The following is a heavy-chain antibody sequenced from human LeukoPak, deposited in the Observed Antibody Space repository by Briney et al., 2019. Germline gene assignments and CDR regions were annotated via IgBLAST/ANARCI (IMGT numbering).Heavy chain of an antibody. CDR1: GFTFSSYW. D-gene: IGHD5-18*01. CDR2: IKQDGSEK. J-gene: IGHJ4*02. Sequence: LTGGSLRLSCAASGFTFSSYWMSWVRQAPGKGLEWVANIKQDGSEKYYVDSVKGRFTISRDNAKNSLYLQMNSLRAEDTAVYYCARDGYSYGLGIFDYWGQGALVTVSS. CDR3: ARDGYSYGLGIFDY. V-gene: IGHV3-7*01.